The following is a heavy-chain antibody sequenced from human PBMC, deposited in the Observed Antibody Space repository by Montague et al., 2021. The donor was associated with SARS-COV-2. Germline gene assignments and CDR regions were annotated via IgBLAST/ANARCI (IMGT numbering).Heavy chain of an antibody. V-gene: IGHV4-59*01. CDR1: FGSISTYY. J-gene: IGHJ5*02. CDR2: IFYNGST. Sequence: SETLSLTCTVSFGSISTYYWSWIRQPPGKGLEWIGFIFYNGSTKYNPSLKRRVSISLDTSKNQFSLKLSSVTAADTAVYYCARQDAWAYCGDECYRGWFDPWGQGTPVTVSS. CDR3: ARQDAWAYCGDECYRGWFDP. D-gene: IGHD2-21*01.